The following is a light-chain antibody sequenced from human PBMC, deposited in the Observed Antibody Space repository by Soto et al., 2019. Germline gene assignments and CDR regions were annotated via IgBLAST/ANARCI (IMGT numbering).Light chain of an antibody. Sequence: MQMTQSPSSVSASVGDRVTITCRASQGISGWLAWYQQKPGKAPKLLIYATSTLQSGVPPRFSGSASGTDFTLTISRLQLEYFATYFCLQSNISPPLTSGGGTRVEIK. CDR1: QGISGW. CDR2: ATS. J-gene: IGKJ4*01. V-gene: IGKV1-12*01. CDR3: LQSNISPPLT.